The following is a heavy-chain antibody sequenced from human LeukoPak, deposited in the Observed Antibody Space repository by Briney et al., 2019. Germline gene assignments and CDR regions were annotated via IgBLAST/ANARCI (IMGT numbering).Heavy chain of an antibody. CDR2: IRYDGSNK. CDR1: GFTFSSYG. CDR3: AKSPGVLLWFGELFKSEDQFYYMDV. V-gene: IGHV3-30*02. J-gene: IGHJ6*03. D-gene: IGHD3-10*01. Sequence: GGSLRLSCAASGFTFSSYGMHWVRQAPGKGLEWVAFIRYDGSNKYYADSVKGRFTISRDNSKNTLYLQMNSLRAEDTAVYYCAKSPGVLLWFGELFKSEDQFYYMDVWGKGTTVTISS.